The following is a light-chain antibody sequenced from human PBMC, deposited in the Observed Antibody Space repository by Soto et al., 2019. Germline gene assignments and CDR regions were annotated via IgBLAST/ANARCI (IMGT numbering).Light chain of an antibody. CDR2: GTS. J-gene: IGKJ2*01. CDR3: QQYDSSSRYT. V-gene: IGKV3-20*01. CDR1: QSVSSNY. Sequence: VVLTQSPVTLSLSPGERASLSCRASQSVSSNYLAWYQQKPGQAPRLLIYGTSSRATGIPDRFSGSGSGTDFTLTISRLEPEDFAVYYCQQYDSSSRYTFGQGTKLEIK.